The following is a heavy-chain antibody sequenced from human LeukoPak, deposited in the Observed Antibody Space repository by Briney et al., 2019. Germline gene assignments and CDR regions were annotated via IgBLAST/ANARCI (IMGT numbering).Heavy chain of an antibody. CDR3: AKGSRGGITENDY. Sequence: GGSLRLSCAASGFTFSSYAMSWVRQAPGKGLEWVSAISGSGGSTYYADSVKGRFTISRDNSKNTLYLQMNSLRAEGTAVYYCAKGSRGGITENDYWGQGTLVTVSS. D-gene: IGHD4-23*01. V-gene: IGHV3-23*01. CDR2: ISGSGGST. J-gene: IGHJ4*02. CDR1: GFTFSSYA.